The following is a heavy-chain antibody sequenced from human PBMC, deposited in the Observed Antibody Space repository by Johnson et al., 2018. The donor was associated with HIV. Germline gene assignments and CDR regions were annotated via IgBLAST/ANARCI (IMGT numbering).Heavy chain of an antibody. D-gene: IGHD3-10*01. V-gene: IGHV3-NL1*01. CDR2: IYSGGST. CDR3: AKVDRRGGAFDI. Sequence: QVQLVESGGGVVQPGRSLRLSCAASGFTFSSYAMHWVRQAPGKGLEWVSVIYSGGSTYYADSVKGRFTISRDNSKNTLYLQMNSLRAEDTAVYYCAKVDRRGGAFDIWGQGTMVTVSS. J-gene: IGHJ3*02. CDR1: GFTFSSYA.